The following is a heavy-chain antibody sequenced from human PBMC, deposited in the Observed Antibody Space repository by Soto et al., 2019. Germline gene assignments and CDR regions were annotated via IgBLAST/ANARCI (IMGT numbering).Heavy chain of an antibody. D-gene: IGHD5-12*01. J-gene: IGHJ4*02. CDR2: ISASSTYI. CDR1: GFIFSSHT. Sequence: EVQLVESGGGLVKPGGSLRLSCAASGFIFSSHTMNWVRQVPGKGLEWVSSISASSTYIYYADSLKGRFTISRDNAYNSLYLQVSSLRAEETAVYYCARGWLRDPWMYWGQGTLVTVSS. V-gene: IGHV3-21*02. CDR3: ARGWLRDPWMY.